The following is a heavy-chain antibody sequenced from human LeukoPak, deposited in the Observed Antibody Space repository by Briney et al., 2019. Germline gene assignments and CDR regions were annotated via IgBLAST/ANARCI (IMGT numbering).Heavy chain of an antibody. V-gene: IGHV1-18*01. CDR2: ISAYNGNT. J-gene: IGHJ5*02. Sequence: ASVKVSCKASGYTFTSYGISWVRQAPGQGLEWMGWISAYNGNTNYAQKLQGRVTMTTDTSTSTAYMELRSLRSDDTAVYYCARDFLDIVVVPAAMWFDPWGQGTLVTVSS. D-gene: IGHD2-2*03. CDR3: ARDFLDIVVVPAAMWFDP. CDR1: GYTFTSYG.